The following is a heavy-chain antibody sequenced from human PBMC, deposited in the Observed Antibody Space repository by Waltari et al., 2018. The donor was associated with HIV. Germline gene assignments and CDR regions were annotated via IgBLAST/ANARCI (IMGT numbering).Heavy chain of an antibody. Sequence: QVQLVQSGAEVKKPGASVKVSCTASGYTFTGYYMPWVRQAPGQGLEWMGWINPNSGGTNYAQKVQGRVTMTRDTSISTAYMELSRLRSDDTAVYYCAIGIVTMVRGVIPSPDYWGQGTLVTVSS. V-gene: IGHV1-2*02. CDR3: AIGIVTMVRGVIPSPDY. J-gene: IGHJ4*02. D-gene: IGHD3-10*01. CDR2: INPNSGGT. CDR1: GYTFTGYY.